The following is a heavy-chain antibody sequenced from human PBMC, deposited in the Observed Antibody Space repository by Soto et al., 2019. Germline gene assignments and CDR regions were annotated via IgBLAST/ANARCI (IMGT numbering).Heavy chain of an antibody. V-gene: IGHV3-30*03. Sequence: GGSLRLSCAASGFTFSSYGMHWVRQAPGKGLEWVAVISYDGSNKNYADSVKGRFTISRDNSKNTLYLEMNSLRAEDTAVYYCARYGIGGTTFRGYLDFWAQGTLVTVSS. CDR1: GFTFSSYG. J-gene: IGHJ4*02. D-gene: IGHD2-15*01. CDR3: ARYGIGGTTFRGYLDF. CDR2: ISYDGSNK.